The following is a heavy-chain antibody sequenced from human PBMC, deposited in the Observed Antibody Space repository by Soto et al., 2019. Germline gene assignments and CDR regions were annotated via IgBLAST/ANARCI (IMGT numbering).Heavy chain of an antibody. CDR3: ARGDYAILTGYYMEGWFDP. J-gene: IGHJ5*02. CDR2: IIPILGIA. V-gene: IGHV1-69*02. CDR1: GGTFSSYT. Sequence: QVQLVQSGAEVKKPGSSVKVSCKASGGTFSSYTISWVRQAPGQGLEWMGRIIPILGIANYAQKFQGRVTVTADKSTSTAYMELSSLRSEDTAVYYCARGDYAILTGYYMEGWFDPWGQGTLGTVSS. D-gene: IGHD3-9*01.